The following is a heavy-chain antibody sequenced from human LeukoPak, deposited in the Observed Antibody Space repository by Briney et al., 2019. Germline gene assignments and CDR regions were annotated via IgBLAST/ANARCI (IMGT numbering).Heavy chain of an antibody. Sequence: PGRSLRLSCAASGFLFSDYAMSWVRQAPKKGLECVSVISGDGGTTYHTDSVKGRFTISRDNSKNTLYLQMDSLRAEDTAVYYCAKHLWRDLLWFGEGYYFGSWGQGTLVTVSS. J-gene: IGHJ4*02. CDR3: AKHLWRDLLWFGEGYYFGS. D-gene: IGHD3-10*01. V-gene: IGHV3-23*01. CDR2: ISGDGGTT. CDR1: GFLFSDYA.